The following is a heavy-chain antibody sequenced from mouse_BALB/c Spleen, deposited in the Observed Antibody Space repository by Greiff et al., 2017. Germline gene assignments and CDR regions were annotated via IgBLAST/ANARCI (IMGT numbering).Heavy chain of an antibody. CDR1: GFTFSSYA. Sequence: EVQRVESGGGLVKPGGSLKLSCAASGFTFSSYAMSWVRQTPEKRLEWVASISSGGSTYYPDSVKGRFTISRDNARNILYLQMSSLRSEDTAMYYCAREEYGNYGDYWGQGTTLTVSS. D-gene: IGHD2-10*02. V-gene: IGHV5-6-5*01. J-gene: IGHJ2*01. CDR3: AREEYGNYGDY. CDR2: ISSGGST.